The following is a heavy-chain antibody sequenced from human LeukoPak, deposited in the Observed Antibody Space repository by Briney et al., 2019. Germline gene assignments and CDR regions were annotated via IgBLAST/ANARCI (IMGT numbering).Heavy chain of an antibody. CDR3: ARRRSSTQEFDP. V-gene: IGHV4-31*03. D-gene: IGHD2-2*01. CDR1: GGSISSGGYY. Sequence: SETLSLTCTVSGGSISSGGYYWSWIRQHPGKGLEWIGCIYYSGSTYYNPSLKSRITISVDTSKNQFSLKLSSVTAADTAIYYCARRRSSTQEFDPWGQGTLVIVSS. J-gene: IGHJ5*02. CDR2: IYYSGST.